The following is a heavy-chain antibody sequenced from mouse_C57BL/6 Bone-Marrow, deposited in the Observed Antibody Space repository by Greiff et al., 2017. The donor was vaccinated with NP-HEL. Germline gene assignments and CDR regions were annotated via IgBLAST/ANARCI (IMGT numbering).Heavy chain of an antibody. Sequence: EVQLQQSGPELVKPGASVKISCKASGYTFTDYYMNWVKQSHGKSLEWIGDINPNNGGTSYNQKFKGKATLTVDKSSSTAYMELRSLTSEDSAVYYCARHYGSSHFDYWGQGTTLTVSS. CDR1: GYTFTDYY. J-gene: IGHJ2*01. CDR2: INPNNGGT. V-gene: IGHV1-26*01. CDR3: ARHYGSSHFDY. D-gene: IGHD1-1*01.